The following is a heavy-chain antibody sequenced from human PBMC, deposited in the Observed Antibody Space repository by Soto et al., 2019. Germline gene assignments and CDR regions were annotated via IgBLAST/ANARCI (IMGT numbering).Heavy chain of an antibody. CDR1: GFTFSYYG. D-gene: IGHD4-17*01. Sequence: GGSLRLSCAASGFTFSYYGMHWVRQAPGKGLEWVALIWYDGSNKYYAESVKGRFTISRDNSKNTLYLQMNSLRAEDTALYYCAKDEHDYGDSYFDYWGQGTLVTVSS. CDR2: IWYDGSNK. J-gene: IGHJ4*02. CDR3: AKDEHDYGDSYFDY. V-gene: IGHV3-33*06.